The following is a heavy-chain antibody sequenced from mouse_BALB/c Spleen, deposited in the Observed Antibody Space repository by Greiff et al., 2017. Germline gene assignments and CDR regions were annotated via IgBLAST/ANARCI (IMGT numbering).Heavy chain of an antibody. Sequence: EVQLVESGGDLVKPGGSLKLSCAASGFTFSSYGMSWVRQTPDKRLEWVATISSGGSYTYYPDSVKGRFTISRDNAKNTLYLQMSSLKSEDTAMYCCARHDDYVWAMDYWGQGTSVTVSS. CDR2: ISSGGSYT. V-gene: IGHV5-6*01. CDR3: ARHDDYVWAMDY. D-gene: IGHD1-1*01. J-gene: IGHJ4*01. CDR1: GFTFSSYG.